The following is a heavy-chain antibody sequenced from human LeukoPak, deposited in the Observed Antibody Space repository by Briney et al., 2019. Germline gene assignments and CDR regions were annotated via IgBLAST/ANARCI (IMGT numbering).Heavy chain of an antibody. V-gene: IGHV3-23*01. CDR2: IRGSGGST. CDR1: GFTFSSYA. CDR3: AKARYCSGGSCSAFDY. Sequence: GGSLRLSCAASGFTFSSYAMSWVRQAPGKGLEWVSAIRGSGGSTYYADPVKGRFTISRDNSKNTLYLQMNSLRAEDTAVYYCAKARYCSGGSCSAFDYWGQGTLVTVSS. D-gene: IGHD2-15*01. J-gene: IGHJ4*02.